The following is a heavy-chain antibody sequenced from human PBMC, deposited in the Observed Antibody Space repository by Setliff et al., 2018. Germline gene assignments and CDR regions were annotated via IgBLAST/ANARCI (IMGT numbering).Heavy chain of an antibody. V-gene: IGHV4-38-2*01. D-gene: IGHD3-3*01. Sequence: SETLSLTCGVSGISISSGHYWGWIRQPPGKGLEWIATIYHKGRTYYNPSLDSRVTISLDTSKNHFSLRLSSVTAADTAVYYCASPRRDDLDSPFDAFDIWGQATKVTVSS. J-gene: IGHJ3*02. CDR1: GISISSGHY. CDR3: ASPRRDDLDSPFDAFDI. CDR2: IYHKGRT.